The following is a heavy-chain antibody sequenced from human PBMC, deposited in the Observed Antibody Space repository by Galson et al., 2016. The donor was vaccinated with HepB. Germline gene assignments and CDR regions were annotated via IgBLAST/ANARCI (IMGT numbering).Heavy chain of an antibody. V-gene: IGHV3-23*01. CDR1: GFTFSSYA. CDR2: ISGNGYST. J-gene: IGHJ6*02. D-gene: IGHD4-17*01. Sequence: SLRLSCAASGFTFSSYAMSWIRQAPGKGLEWVSAISGNGYSTYYADSVKGRFAISRDNSKNTLHLQMNSLRAADTAVYYCARGDNPDYCARGEALGPMDVWGQGTTVSVSS. CDR3: ARGDNPDYCARGEALGPMDV.